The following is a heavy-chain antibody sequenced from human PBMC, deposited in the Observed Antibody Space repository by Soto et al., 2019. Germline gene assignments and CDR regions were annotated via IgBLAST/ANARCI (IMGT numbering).Heavy chain of an antibody. CDR2: IKTDGSTT. CDR1: GFTLSTYW. V-gene: IGHV3-74*03. CDR3: VRDQHPSGHTVFNF. Sequence: GGSLRLSCEASGFTLSTYWMHWVRQVPGKGLVWVSRIKTDGSTTTYADSVKGRFSISRDNAKNMLYLQMNNLRVEDTAVYYYVRDQHPSGHTVFNFWGQGPAGTVSS. J-gene: IGHJ4*02. D-gene: IGHD3-9*01.